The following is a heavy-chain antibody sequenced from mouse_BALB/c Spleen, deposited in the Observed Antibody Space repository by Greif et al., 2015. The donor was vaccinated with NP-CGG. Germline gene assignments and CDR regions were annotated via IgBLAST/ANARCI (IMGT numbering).Heavy chain of an antibody. CDR3: ARYYYGYGYFDY. CDR2: IAPGSGST. J-gene: IGHJ2*01. D-gene: IGHD1-2*01. Sequence: DLVKPGASVKLSCKASGYTFTSYWINWIKQRPGQGLEWIGRIAPGSGSTYYNEMFKGKATLTVDTSSSTAYIQLSSLSSEDSAVYFYARYYYGYGYFDYWGQGTTLIVSS. CDR1: GYTFTSYW. V-gene: IGHV1S41*01.